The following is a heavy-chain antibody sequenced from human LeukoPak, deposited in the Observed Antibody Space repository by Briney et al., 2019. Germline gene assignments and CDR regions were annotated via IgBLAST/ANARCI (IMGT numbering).Heavy chain of an antibody. D-gene: IGHD6-13*01. J-gene: IGHJ3*02. Sequence: ASVKVSCKASGYTFTGYYMHWVRQAPGQGLEWMGWINPNSGGTNYAQKFQGWVTMTRDTSISTAYTELSRLRSDDTAVYYCARAVCPLGRSKGSCEAFDIWGQGTMVTVSS. CDR3: ARAVCPLGRSKGSCEAFDI. CDR1: GYTFTGYY. CDR2: INPNSGGT. V-gene: IGHV1-2*04.